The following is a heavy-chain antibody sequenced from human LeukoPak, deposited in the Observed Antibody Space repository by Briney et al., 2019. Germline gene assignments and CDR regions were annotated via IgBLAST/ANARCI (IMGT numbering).Heavy chain of an antibody. Sequence: PGWSLRLSCAASGFPFSNYAMHWVRQAPGKGLEWVAVIWYDGSKKYYADSVKGRFTISRDNSKNTLYLQMNSLRVEDTAVYYCVRDLYSSSWYELDYWGQGTLVTVSP. V-gene: IGHV3-33*01. J-gene: IGHJ4*02. D-gene: IGHD6-13*01. CDR2: IWYDGSKK. CDR1: GFPFSNYA. CDR3: VRDLYSSSWYELDY.